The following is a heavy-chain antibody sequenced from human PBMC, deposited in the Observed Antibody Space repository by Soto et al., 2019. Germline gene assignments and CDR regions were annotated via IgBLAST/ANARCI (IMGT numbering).Heavy chain of an antibody. CDR2: IKSKTDGGTT. CDR1: GFTFSNAW. Sequence: KPGGSLRLSCAVSGFTFSNAWMTWVRQAPGKGLEWVGRIKSKTDGGTTDYAAPVKGRFAISRDGSKNTLFLLMHSLKAEDTAVYYCTTDLDDSVVVPVATPRPYWGQGTQVTVSS. J-gene: IGHJ4*02. V-gene: IGHV3-15*01. D-gene: IGHD2-2*01. CDR3: TTDLDDSVVVPVATPRPY.